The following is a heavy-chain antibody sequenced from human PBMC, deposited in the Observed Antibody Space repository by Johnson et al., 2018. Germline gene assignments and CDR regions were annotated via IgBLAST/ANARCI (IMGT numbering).Heavy chain of an antibody. CDR1: GFNFRAYG. Sequence: QVQPVESGGGVVQPGRSXRLSCAASGFNFRAYGMNWVRQAPGTGLQWVALISYGESETFYSDSVKGRFTVSRDNSKDTLYLPMNSLGVEDTAGYYCAKDYYDSSGSQPFDTWGQGTMVTVSS. CDR2: ISYGESET. CDR3: AKDYYDSSGSQPFDT. D-gene: IGHD3-22*01. V-gene: IGHV3-30*18. J-gene: IGHJ3*02.